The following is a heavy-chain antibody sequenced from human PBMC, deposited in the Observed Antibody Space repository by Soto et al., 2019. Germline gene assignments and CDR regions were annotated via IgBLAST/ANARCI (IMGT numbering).Heavy chain of an antibody. D-gene: IGHD2-2*01. Sequence: QVQLQESGPGLVKPSQTLSLTCTVSGGSISSGDYYWSWIRQPPGKGLEWIGYIYYSGSTYYNPSLKSRVNISVDTSKNQFSLKLSSVTAADTAVYYCARALSGLVVGGSYYYYGMDVWGQGTTVTVSS. CDR3: ARALSGLVVGGSYYYYGMDV. CDR1: GGSISSGDYY. J-gene: IGHJ6*02. V-gene: IGHV4-30-4*01. CDR2: IYYSGST.